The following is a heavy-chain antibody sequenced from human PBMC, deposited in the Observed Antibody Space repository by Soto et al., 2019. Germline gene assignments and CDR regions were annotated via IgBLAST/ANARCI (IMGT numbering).Heavy chain of an antibody. V-gene: IGHV3-21*04. J-gene: IGHJ6*02. D-gene: IGHD6-13*01. CDR1: GFNFNSYT. Sequence: GGSLRLSCAASGFNFNSYTINWVRQAPGKRLEWLSSISSSGYIFSTDSVRGRFTISRDNAKNSVYLQINSLRAEDTAVYYCARDRIAAAGTGVTYYYYGMDVWGQGTTVTVSS. CDR2: ISSSGYI. CDR3: ARDRIAAAGTGVTYYYYGMDV.